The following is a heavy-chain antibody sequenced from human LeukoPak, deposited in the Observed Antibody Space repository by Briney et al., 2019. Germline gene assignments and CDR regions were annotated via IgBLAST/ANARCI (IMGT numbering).Heavy chain of an antibody. J-gene: IGHJ4*02. Sequence: SQTLSLTCAISGDSVSSYSAARNWIRQSPSRGLEWLGRTYYRSKWYNDYAVSVKSRITINPDTSKNQFSLQLNSVTPEDTAVYYCARNYVDTAMAFWGQGTLVTVSS. V-gene: IGHV6-1*01. CDR1: GDSVSSYSAA. D-gene: IGHD5-18*01. CDR2: TYYRSKWYN. CDR3: ARNYVDTAMAF.